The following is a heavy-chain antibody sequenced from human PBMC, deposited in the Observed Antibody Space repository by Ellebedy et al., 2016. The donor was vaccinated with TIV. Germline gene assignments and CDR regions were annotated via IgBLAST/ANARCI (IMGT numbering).Heavy chain of an antibody. Sequence: ASVKVSCKASGGTFSSYAISWVRQAPGQGLEWMGGIIPIFGTANYAQKFQGKVTITADESTSTAYMELSSLRSEDTAVYYCAIAQISGSYDYYYYGMDVWGQGTTVTVSS. CDR2: IIPIFGTA. J-gene: IGHJ6*02. V-gene: IGHV1-69*13. CDR3: AIAQISGSYDYYYYGMDV. CDR1: GGTFSSYA. D-gene: IGHD3-10*01.